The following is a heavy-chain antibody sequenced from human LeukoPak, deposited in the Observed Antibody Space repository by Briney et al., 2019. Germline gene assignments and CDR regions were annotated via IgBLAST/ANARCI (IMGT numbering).Heavy chain of an antibody. Sequence: SETLSHTCAVSGYSISSGYYWGWIRQPPGKGLEWIGSIYHSGSTYYNPSLKSRVTISVDTSKNQFSLKLSSVTAADTAVYYCARVTTGGYYNCWGQGTLVTVSS. J-gene: IGHJ4*02. CDR2: IYHSGST. D-gene: IGHD3-22*01. CDR1: GYSISSGYY. CDR3: ARVTTGGYYNC. V-gene: IGHV4-38-2*01.